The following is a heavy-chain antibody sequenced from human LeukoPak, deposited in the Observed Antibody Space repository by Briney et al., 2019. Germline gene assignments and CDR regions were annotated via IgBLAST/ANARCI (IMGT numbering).Heavy chain of an antibody. CDR3: ARDRTALLHAPLYSDY. CDR2: IYYSGST. CDR1: GGSISSSSYY. J-gene: IGHJ4*02. V-gene: IGHV4-39*07. D-gene: IGHD3-3*01. Sequence: SETLSLTCTVSGGSISSSSYYWGWIRQPPGKGLEWIGSIYYSGSTYYNPSLKSRVTISVDTSKNQFSLKLSSVTAADTAVYYCARDRTALLHAPLYSDYWGQGTLVTVSS.